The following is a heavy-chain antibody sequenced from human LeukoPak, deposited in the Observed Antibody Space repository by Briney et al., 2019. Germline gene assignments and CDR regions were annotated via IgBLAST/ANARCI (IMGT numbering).Heavy chain of an antibody. CDR1: GYTFTSYG. V-gene: IGHV1-18*01. Sequence: EASVKVSCKASGYTFTSYGISWVRQAPGQGLEWMGWISAYNGNTNYAQKLQGRVTMTTDTSTSTAYMELRSLRSDDTAVYYCARDWLFSGSPGLFDYWGQGTLVTVSS. J-gene: IGHJ4*02. D-gene: IGHD1-26*01. CDR3: ARDWLFSGSPGLFDY. CDR2: ISAYNGNT.